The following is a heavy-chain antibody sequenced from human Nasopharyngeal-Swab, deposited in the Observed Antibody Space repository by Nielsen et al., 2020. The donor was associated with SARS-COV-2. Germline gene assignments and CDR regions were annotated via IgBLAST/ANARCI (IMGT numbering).Heavy chain of an antibody. D-gene: IGHD6-13*01. CDR1: GVTFNYYW. V-gene: IGHV3-7*01. J-gene: IGHJ4*02. Sequence: GESLKISCAASGVTFNYYWMSWVRQAPGKGLEWVANIKQDGSEKYYVDSAKGRFTISRDNDKNTLYLQMNSLRAEDTAVYYCARDVAAAGVFDSWGQGTLVAVSS. CDR2: IKQDGSEK. CDR3: ARDVAAAGVFDS.